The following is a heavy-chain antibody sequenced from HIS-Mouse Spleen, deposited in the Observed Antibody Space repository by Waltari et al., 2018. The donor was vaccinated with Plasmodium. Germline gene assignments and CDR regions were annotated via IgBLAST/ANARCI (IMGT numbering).Heavy chain of an antibody. Sequence: QAQLVQSGAAVKQPGASVKVTCRASGSPFTGYDMHRVRQAPGQGLEWMGWINPNSGGTNYAQKFQGRVTMTRDTSISTAYMELSRLRSDDTAVYYCARGSAGDAFDIWGQGTMVTVSS. J-gene: IGHJ3*02. CDR2: INPNSGGT. D-gene: IGHD6-19*01. CDR1: GSPFTGYD. V-gene: IGHV1-2*02. CDR3: ARGSAGDAFDI.